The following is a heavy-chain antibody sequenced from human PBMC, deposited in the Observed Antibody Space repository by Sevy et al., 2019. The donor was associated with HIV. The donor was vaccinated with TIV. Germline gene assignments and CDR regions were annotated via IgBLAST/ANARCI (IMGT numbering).Heavy chain of an antibody. V-gene: IGHV3-48*03. D-gene: IGHD4-17*01. Sequence: GGSLRLSCAASGFTFSSYEMNWVRQAPGKGLEWVSFISSSVSTISYADSVKGRFTISRDNAKNSLYLQMNSLRADDTAIYYCARDLPPSATTVAHFDYWGQGTLVTVSS. CDR1: GFTFSSYE. CDR2: ISSSVSTI. CDR3: ARDLPPSATTVAHFDY. J-gene: IGHJ4*02.